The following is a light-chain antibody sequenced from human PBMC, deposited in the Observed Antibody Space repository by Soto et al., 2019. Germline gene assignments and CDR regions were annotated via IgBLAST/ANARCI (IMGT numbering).Light chain of an antibody. J-gene: IGKJ3*01. CDR1: QSVSSY. V-gene: IGKV3-11*01. CDR3: HQYGTAPLT. Sequence: EIVLTQSPATLSLSPGERATLSCRASQSVSSYLAWYQRKPGQAPRLLIYDASNRVTGIPARFSGSGSGTDFTLTISRLEPEDFSVYYCHQYGTAPLTFGPGTKVDIK. CDR2: DAS.